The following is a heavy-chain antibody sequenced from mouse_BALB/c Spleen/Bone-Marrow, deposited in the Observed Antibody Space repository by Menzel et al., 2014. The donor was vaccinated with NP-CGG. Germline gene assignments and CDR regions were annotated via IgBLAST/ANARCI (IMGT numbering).Heavy chain of an antibody. D-gene: IGHD2-3*01. V-gene: IGHV1-53*01. CDR3: TRDGHNYYAMDY. J-gene: IGHJ4*01. CDR1: GYTFTTYY. CDR2: INPSNGGT. Sequence: LVESGTELVKPGASVKLSCKASGYTFTTYYIYWVKQRAGQGLECIGEINPSNGGTNFNEKYKSKATLTVDKSSSTSYMQLSSLTSEDSAVYYCTRDGHNYYAMDYWGQGTSVTVSS.